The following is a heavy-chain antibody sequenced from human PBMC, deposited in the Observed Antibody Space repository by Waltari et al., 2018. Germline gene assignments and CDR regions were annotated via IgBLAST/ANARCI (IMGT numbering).Heavy chain of an antibody. Sequence: QLQLQESGPGLVKPSETLSLTCTVSGGSISSSGYYWGWIRQPPGKGLEWIGSIYYSGSTYYNPSLKSGVTISGDTSKNQFSLKLSSVTAADTAVYYCARPETNYYDSSVFQHWGQGTLVTVSS. CDR3: ARPETNYYDSSVFQH. V-gene: IGHV4-39*01. CDR1: GGSISSSGYY. D-gene: IGHD3-22*01. CDR2: IYYSGST. J-gene: IGHJ1*01.